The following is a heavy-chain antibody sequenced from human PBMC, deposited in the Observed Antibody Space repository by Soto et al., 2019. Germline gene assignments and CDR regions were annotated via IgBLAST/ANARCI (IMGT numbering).Heavy chain of an antibody. V-gene: IGHV4-30-2*01. CDR2: IYHSGST. Sequence: TLSLTCTVSGGSIGSGGYSWSWIRQPPGKGLEWIGYIYHSGSTYYNPSLKSRVTISVDRSKNQFSLKLSSVTAADTAVYYCARGGVDYYDSSGYYFSPYYFDYWGQGTLVTVSS. CDR3: ARGGVDYYDSSGYYFSPYYFDY. CDR1: GGSIGSGGYS. J-gene: IGHJ4*02. D-gene: IGHD3-22*01.